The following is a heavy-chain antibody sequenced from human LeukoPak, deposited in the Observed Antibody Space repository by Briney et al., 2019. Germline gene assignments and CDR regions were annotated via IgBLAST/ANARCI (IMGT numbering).Heavy chain of an antibody. V-gene: IGHV3-74*01. CDR2: INRGGSRT. CDR1: GFTFSNHW. CDR3: ARGGSDTAMAHDY. D-gene: IGHD5-18*01. J-gene: IGHJ4*02. Sequence: PGGSLRLSCAASGFTFSNHWMHWVRQAPGKGLMWASRINRGGSRTDYADSVKGRFTISRDDAKNTLYLQLNSLRAEDTAVYFCARGGSDTAMAHDYWGQGTLVTVSS.